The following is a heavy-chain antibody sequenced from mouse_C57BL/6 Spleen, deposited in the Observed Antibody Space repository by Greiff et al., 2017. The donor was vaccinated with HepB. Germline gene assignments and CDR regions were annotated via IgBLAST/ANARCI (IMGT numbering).Heavy chain of an antibody. J-gene: IGHJ4*01. CDR3: ARSEGTVGGAMDY. CDR2: IHPTSGST. CDR1: GYTFTSYW. Sequence: QVQLQQPGAELVKPGASVKLSCKASGYTFTSYWMHWVKQRPGQGLERIGMIHPTSGSTNYNEKFKSKATLTVDKSSSTAYMQLSSLTSEDSAVYYCARSEGTVGGAMDYWGQGTSVTVSS. D-gene: IGHD1-1*01. V-gene: IGHV1-64*01.